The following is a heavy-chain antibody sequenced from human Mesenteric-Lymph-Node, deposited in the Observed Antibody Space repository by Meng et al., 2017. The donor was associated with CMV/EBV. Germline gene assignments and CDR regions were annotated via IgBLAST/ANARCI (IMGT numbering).Heavy chain of an antibody. D-gene: IGHD2-2*03. Sequence: GESLKISCAASGFTFRSNYMGWVRQAPGKGLEWVSLIYSDDTTFYADSVKGRFTISRDISENTLYLQMNSLRAEDTAVYFCARLWINWYFDLWGRGSLVTVSS. CDR2: IYSDDTT. V-gene: IGHV3-53*01. CDR1: GFTFRSNY. J-gene: IGHJ2*01. CDR3: ARLWINWYFDL.